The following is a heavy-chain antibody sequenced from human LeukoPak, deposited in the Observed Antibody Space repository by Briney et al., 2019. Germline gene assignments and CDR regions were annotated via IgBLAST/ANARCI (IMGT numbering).Heavy chain of an antibody. Sequence: PSETLSLTCTVAGGSISGTYYWSWIRQPPGKGLEWICYIYYTGTTDSNPSLKSRVTISLDTSKNQFSLNLSSVTAADTAVYYCARRWVYDKRAFDAWGQGTMVTVSS. D-gene: IGHD3-16*01. CDR3: ARRWVYDKRAFDA. V-gene: IGHV4-59*08. CDR1: GGSISGTYY. CDR2: IYYTGTT. J-gene: IGHJ3*01.